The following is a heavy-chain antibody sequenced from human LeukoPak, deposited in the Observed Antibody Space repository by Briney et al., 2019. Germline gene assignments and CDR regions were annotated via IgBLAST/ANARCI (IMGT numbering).Heavy chain of an antibody. J-gene: IGHJ5*02. CDR3: ARADRLHGGPYLIGP. CDR1: GYSFTDYY. CDR2: INPNSGGT. Sequence: GASVKVPCKTSGYSFTDYYMHWVRQAPGQGLEWMGWINPNSGGTSSAQKFQGRVTMTRDMSITTVYMEMSWLTSDDTAIYYCARADRLHGGPYLIGPWGQGTLVTVSS. V-gene: IGHV1-2*02. D-gene: IGHD2-21*01.